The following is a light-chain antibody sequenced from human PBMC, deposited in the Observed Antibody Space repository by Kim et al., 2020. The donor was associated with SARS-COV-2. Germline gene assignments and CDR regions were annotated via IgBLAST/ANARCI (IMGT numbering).Light chain of an antibody. CDR3: ATWDDSLSGWV. J-gene: IGLJ3*02. Sequence: GSTSRSGGSANSGSNYVYGYRQRPGPGPKPVIFMNNQQPSGVPDRFSGSTSGTSASLAISGLRSEDEADYYCATWDDSLSGWVFGGGTQLTVL. V-gene: IGLV1-47*01. CDR2: MNN. CDR1: SANSGSNY.